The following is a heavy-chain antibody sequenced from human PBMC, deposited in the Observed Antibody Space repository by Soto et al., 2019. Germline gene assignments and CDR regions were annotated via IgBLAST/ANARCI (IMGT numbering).Heavy chain of an antibody. V-gene: IGHV4-61*01. D-gene: IGHD4-4*01. CDR1: GGSVSRDSNF. CDR3: ARGYSHYAH. Sequence: PSETLSLTCTVSGGSVSRDSNFWSWIRQPPGKGLEWTGYIYYSGPSRYNPSLESRVTISIDSSKNQVSLTLTSVTAADTAVYYCARGYSHYAHWGRGTLVTVSS. CDR2: IYYSGPS. J-gene: IGHJ4*02.